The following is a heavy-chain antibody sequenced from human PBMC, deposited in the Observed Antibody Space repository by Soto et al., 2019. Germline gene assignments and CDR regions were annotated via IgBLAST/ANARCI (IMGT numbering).Heavy chain of an antibody. Sequence: PGGSLRLSCAASGFTFSRYAMSWVRQAPGKGLEWVSAVSGSGDSTYYADSVKGRFTVSRDNSKNTLYLQMDNLRVEDTAVFYCAKVEAGDLLPQGHWGQGTRVTVPS. CDR2: VSGSGDST. CDR1: GFTFSRYA. V-gene: IGHV3-23*01. J-gene: IGHJ4*02. CDR3: AKVEAGDLLPQGH. D-gene: IGHD3-10*01.